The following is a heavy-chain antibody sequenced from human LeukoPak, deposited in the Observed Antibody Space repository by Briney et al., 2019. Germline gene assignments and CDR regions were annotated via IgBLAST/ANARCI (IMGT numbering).Heavy chain of an antibody. D-gene: IGHD3-3*01. J-gene: IGHJ5*02. CDR2: IYHSGRT. V-gene: IGHV4-4*02. CDR3: AREYYDFWSGPRWFDP. Sequence: SGTLSLTCAVSGGSISSSKWWSWVRQPPGKGLEWIGEIYHSGRTNYNPSLKSRVTISVDKSKNQFSLKLSSVTAADTAVYYCAREYYDFWSGPRWFDPWGQGTLVTVSS. CDR1: GGSISSSKW.